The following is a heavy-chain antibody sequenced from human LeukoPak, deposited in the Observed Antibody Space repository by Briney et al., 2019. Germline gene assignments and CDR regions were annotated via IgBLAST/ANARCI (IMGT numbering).Heavy chain of an antibody. CDR2: INPNSGGT. CDR1: GYTFTGYY. V-gene: IGHV1-2*02. J-gene: IGHJ4*02. CDR3: VKDPQRYSGSYSYYFDY. D-gene: IGHD1-26*01. Sequence: ASVKVSCKASGYTFTGYYMHWVRQAPGQGLEWMGWINPNSGGTNYAQKFQGRVTMTRDKSISTAYMELSSLRAEDTAVYYCVKDPQRYSGSYSYYFDYWGQGTLVTVSS.